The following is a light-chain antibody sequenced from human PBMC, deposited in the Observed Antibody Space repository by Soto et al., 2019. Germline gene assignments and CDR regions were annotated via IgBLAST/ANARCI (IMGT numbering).Light chain of an antibody. CDR3: QQLNSYPRP. CDR1: QGIRSF. V-gene: IGKV1-9*01. J-gene: IGKJ1*01. Sequence: DIQLTQSPSFLSASVGDRVTITCRASQGIRSFLAWYQQKPGKAPKLLIYAASTLQSGVPSRFSGSGSGTEFALTISSLQPEDFATYYCQQLNSYPRPFGQGTKVEIK. CDR2: AAS.